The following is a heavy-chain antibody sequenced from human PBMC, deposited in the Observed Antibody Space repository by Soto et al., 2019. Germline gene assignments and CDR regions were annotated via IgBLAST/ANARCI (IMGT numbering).Heavy chain of an antibody. CDR1: GGSISSSSYY. CDR2: IYYSGST. J-gene: IGHJ4*02. Sequence: PWETLSLTCTVSGGSISSSSYYWGWIRQPPGKGLEWIGSIYYSGSTYYNPSLKSRVTISVDTSKNQFSLKLSSVTAADTAVYYCARQRGFAGYWGQGTLVTVSS. CDR3: ARQRGFAGY. D-gene: IGHD3-10*01. V-gene: IGHV4-39*01.